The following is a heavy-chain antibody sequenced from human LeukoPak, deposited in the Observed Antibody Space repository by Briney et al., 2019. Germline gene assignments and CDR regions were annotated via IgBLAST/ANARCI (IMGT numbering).Heavy chain of an antibody. CDR3: VRERQLWAIDY. J-gene: IGHJ4*02. CDR2: ISSSSSYT. D-gene: IGHD5-18*01. V-gene: IGHV3-11*06. Sequence: PGGSLRLSCAASGFTFSDYYMSWIRQAPGKGLEWVSYISSSSSYTNYADSVKGRFTISRDNAKNSLYLQMNSLRAEDTAVYYCVRERQLWAIDYWGQGTLVTVSS. CDR1: GFTFSDYY.